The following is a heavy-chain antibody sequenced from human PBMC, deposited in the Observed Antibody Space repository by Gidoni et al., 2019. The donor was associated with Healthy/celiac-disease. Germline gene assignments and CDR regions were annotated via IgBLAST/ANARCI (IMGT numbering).Heavy chain of an antibody. J-gene: IGHJ6*02. CDR2: IYYSGST. V-gene: IGHV4-39*01. CDR3: ARPPPRIVALQSDYYYGMDV. Sequence: GSIYYSGSTYYNPSLKSRVTISVDTSKNQFSLKLSSVTAADTAVYYCARPPPRIVALQSDYYYGMDVWGQGTTVTVSS. D-gene: IGHD5-12*01.